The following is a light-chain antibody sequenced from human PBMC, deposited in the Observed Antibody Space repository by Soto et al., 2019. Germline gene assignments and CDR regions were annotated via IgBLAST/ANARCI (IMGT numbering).Light chain of an antibody. J-gene: IGKJ2*01. V-gene: IGKV3-11*01. CDR1: QSVSSF. CDR2: DAS. CDR3: HQRSTGDT. Sequence: EIVLTQSPATLSLSPGERATLSCRASQSVSSFLAWYQHKPGQAPRLLIYDASNRATGIPARFSGSGSGTDFTLTISSLEPEDFAVYYCHQRSTGDTFGQGTKLEIK.